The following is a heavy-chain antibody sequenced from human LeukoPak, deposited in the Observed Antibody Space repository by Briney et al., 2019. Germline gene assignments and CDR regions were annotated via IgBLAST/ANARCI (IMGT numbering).Heavy chain of an antibody. D-gene: IGHD3-10*01. Sequence: SETLSLTCTVSGGSISRYHGSWIRQPPGKGLEWLGYIYSSGSTNYNPSLKSRVTMSVDTSKNQFSLKVSSVTAADTAVYYCARVFDSGSQAYFYYMDVWGKGTTVTISS. CDR1: GGSISRYH. CDR3: ARVFDSGSQAYFYYMDV. CDR2: IYSSGST. V-gene: IGHV4-59*01. J-gene: IGHJ6*03.